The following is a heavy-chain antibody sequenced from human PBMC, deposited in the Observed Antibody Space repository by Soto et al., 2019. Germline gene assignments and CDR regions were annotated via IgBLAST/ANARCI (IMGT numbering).Heavy chain of an antibody. CDR2: ISSSSSTI. V-gene: IGHV3-48*02. Sequence: GGSLRLSCAASGFTSSSYSMNWVRQAPGKGLEWVSYISSSSSTIYYADSVKGRFTISRDNAKNSLYLQMNSLRDEDTAVYYCARVRPMITFGGVIVDEFDYWGQGTLVTVSS. J-gene: IGHJ4*02. D-gene: IGHD3-16*02. CDR1: GFTSSSYS. CDR3: ARVRPMITFGGVIVDEFDY.